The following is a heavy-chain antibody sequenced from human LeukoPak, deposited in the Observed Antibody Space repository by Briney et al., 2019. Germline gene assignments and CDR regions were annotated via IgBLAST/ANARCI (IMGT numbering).Heavy chain of an antibody. CDR3: ARQVGAKVPRALDI. CDR1: GDSIRDYY. J-gene: IGHJ3*02. D-gene: IGHD1-26*01. CDR2: IYYSGST. V-gene: IGHV4-59*08. Sequence: SETLSLACSVSGDSIRDYYWSWIRQPPGKGLEWIGYIYYSGSTNYNPSLKSRVTISVDTSKNQFSLKLSSVTAADTAVYYCARQVGAKVPRALDIWGQGTMVTVSS.